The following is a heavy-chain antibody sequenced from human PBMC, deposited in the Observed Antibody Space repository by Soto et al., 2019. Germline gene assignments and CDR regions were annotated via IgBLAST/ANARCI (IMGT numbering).Heavy chain of an antibody. CDR1: GDSISSGSHY. CDR2: NYHIGNT. D-gene: IGHD3-16*01. CDR3: ARHDPWGPRDY. J-gene: IGHJ4*02. V-gene: IGHV4-39*01. Sequence: QLQMQESGPGLVNPSATRSIHCTVAGDSISSGSHYCTSIRQTPGKGLEFIGSNYHIGNTFYNPFLKSRVTISVDTSRNQFSLKLSSLTAADTAVYYCARHDPWGPRDYLCQGTLVTVSS.